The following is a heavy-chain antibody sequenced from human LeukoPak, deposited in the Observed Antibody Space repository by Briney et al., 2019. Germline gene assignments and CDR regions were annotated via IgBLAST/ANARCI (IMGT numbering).Heavy chain of an antibody. CDR2: IYPRGSA. D-gene: IGHD2-21*02. V-gene: IGHV4-30-2*01. CDR3: ARSGGDLDAFHV. Sequence: SETLSLTCVVSGDSLSSAGFSWSWLRQPPGKGLEWIGYIYPRGSAYYNPSLKSRVTILVDISNNQFSLKLNSVTAADTAVYYCARSGGDLDAFHVWGQGTMVTASS. CDR1: GDSLSSAGFS. J-gene: IGHJ3*01.